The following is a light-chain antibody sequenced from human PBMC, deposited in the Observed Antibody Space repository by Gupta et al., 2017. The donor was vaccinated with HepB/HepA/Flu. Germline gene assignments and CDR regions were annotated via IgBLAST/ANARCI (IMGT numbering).Light chain of an antibody. CDR1: ISDVGGHDF. J-gene: IGLJ1*01. V-gene: IGLV2-14*03. CDR2: NVN. Sequence: QSALTQPASVSGSLGPSIAISCTGPISDVGGHDFVSWYQLHPIEAPKLIIYNVNNRPSGVSDRFSGSKSGNTASLTISGLQAEDEADYYCSSYSTSSITYVFGTGTRVNVL. CDR3: SSYSTSSITYV.